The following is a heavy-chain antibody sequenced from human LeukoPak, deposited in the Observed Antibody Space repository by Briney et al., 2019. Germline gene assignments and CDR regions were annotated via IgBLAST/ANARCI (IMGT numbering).Heavy chain of an antibody. Sequence: GGSLRLSCAASGFTFNYAWMSWVRQAPGKGLEWVSVIYSGGNTYYADSVKGRFTISRDNSKNTLYLQMNSLRAEDTAVYYCASDGSDTAMVNWGQGTLVTVSS. V-gene: IGHV3-53*01. CDR1: GFTFNYAW. D-gene: IGHD5-18*01. J-gene: IGHJ4*02. CDR2: IYSGGNT. CDR3: ASDGSDTAMVN.